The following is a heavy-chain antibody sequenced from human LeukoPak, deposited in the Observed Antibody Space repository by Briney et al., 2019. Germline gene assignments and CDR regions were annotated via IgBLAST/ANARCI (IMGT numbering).Heavy chain of an antibody. J-gene: IGHJ6*02. V-gene: IGHV3-30-3*01. CDR2: ISNEGSST. D-gene: IGHD2-2*01. Sequence: SCKASGYTFTSYAMHWVRQAPGKGLEWVAVISNEGSSTYYADSVKGRFTISRDNSKNTLYLQMNSLRAEDTAVYYCARSLVLGYCSSTSCPGYYGMDVWGQGTTVTVSS. CDR3: ARSLVLGYCSSTSCPGYYGMDV. CDR1: GYTFTSYA.